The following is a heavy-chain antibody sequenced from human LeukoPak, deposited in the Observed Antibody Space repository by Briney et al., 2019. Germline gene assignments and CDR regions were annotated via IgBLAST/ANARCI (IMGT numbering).Heavy chain of an antibody. CDR3: AKGPSKKGTTPHSSGWYETDY. V-gene: IGHV3-23*01. J-gene: IGHJ4*02. D-gene: IGHD6-19*01. CDR2: ISGSGGST. CDR1: GFTFSSYA. Sequence: GGSLRLSCAASGFTFSSYAMSWVGQAPGKGLEWVSAISGSGGSTYYADSVKGRFTISRDNSKNTLYLQMNTLRAEDTAVYYCAKGPSKKGTTPHSSGWYETDYWGQGTLGTVSS.